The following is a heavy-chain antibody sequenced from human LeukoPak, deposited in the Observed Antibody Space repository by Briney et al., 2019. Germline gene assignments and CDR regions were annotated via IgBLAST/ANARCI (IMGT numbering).Heavy chain of an antibody. CDR1: GFTFSNYN. V-gene: IGHV3-48*02. CDR2: IGSSSSPI. D-gene: IGHD1-26*01. CDR3: ARDPRPYSGSGLHFDI. Sequence: GGSLRLSCAASGFTFSNYNINWVRQAPGKGLEWVSFIGSSSSPIYYADSVKGRFTVSRDNARNSLYLHLNSLRDEDTAVYYCARDPRPYSGSGLHFDIWGQGTLVTVSS. J-gene: IGHJ3*02.